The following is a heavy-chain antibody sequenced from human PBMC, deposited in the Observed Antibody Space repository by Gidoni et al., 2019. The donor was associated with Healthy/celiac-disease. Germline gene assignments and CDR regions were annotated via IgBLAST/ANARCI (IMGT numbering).Heavy chain of an antibody. Sequence: EVQLVESGGGLVQPGRSLRLSCTASGFTFGDYAMSWVRQAPGKGLEWVGFNRSKAYGGTTEYAASVKGRFTISRDDSKSIAYLQMNSLKTEDTAVYYCTRDYDFWSGPNYYYGMDVWGQGTTVTVSS. CDR2: NRSKAYGGTT. CDR1: GFTFGDYA. J-gene: IGHJ6*02. D-gene: IGHD3-3*01. V-gene: IGHV3-49*04. CDR3: TRDYDFWSGPNYYYGMDV.